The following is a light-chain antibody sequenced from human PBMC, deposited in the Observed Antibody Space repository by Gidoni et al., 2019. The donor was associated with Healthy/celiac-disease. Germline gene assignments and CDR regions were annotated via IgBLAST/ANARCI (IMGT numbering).Light chain of an antibody. CDR2: DAS. CDR3: QQRSNWPWT. V-gene: IGKV3-11*01. CDR1: QSVSSY. Sequence: EIVLTQSPATLSLSPGERATLSCRASQSVSSYLAWYQQKPGQAPRPLIYDASNRATGIPARFSGSGSGTDFTLTISSLEPEDFAVYYCQQRSNWPWTFGQXTKVEIK. J-gene: IGKJ1*01.